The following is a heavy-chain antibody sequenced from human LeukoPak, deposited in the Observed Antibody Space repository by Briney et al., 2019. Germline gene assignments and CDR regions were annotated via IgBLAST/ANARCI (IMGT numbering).Heavy chain of an antibody. CDR1: GFTFSSYW. D-gene: IGHD5-12*01. J-gene: IGHJ4*02. Sequence: GGSLRLSCAASGFTFSSYWMHWVRQAPGKGLVWVSRINSDGSSITYADSVKGRFTISRDNAKNTLYLQMNSLRVEDTAVYYCAREGRVSGYDFDCWGQGALVTVSS. CDR3: AREGRVSGYDFDC. V-gene: IGHV3-74*03. CDR2: INSDGSSI.